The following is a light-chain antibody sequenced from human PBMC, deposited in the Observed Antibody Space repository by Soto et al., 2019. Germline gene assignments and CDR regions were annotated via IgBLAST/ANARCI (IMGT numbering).Light chain of an antibody. CDR2: IAS. Sequence: DIQLTQSPSFLSASVGDRVTITCRASEDISSFLSWYQQKPGKIPKLLISIASTLQSGVPSRFSGSGSGTEFTITISCLQPEDFATYYCQQFNSYPITFGQGTRLDI. J-gene: IGKJ5*01. V-gene: IGKV1-9*01. CDR3: QQFNSYPIT. CDR1: EDISSF.